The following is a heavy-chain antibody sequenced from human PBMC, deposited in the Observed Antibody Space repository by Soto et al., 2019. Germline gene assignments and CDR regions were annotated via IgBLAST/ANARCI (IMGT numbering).Heavy chain of an antibody. CDR2: INHSGST. D-gene: IGHD6-6*01. CDR1: GGSFSGYY. Sequence: SETLSLTCAVYGGSFSGYYWSWIRQPPGKGLEWIGEINHSGSTNYNPSLKSRVTISVDTSKNQFSLKLSSVTAADTAVYYCARGLRRIAARPGNFNFDYWGQGTLVTVSS. CDR3: ARGLRRIAARPGNFNFDY. V-gene: IGHV4-34*01. J-gene: IGHJ4*02.